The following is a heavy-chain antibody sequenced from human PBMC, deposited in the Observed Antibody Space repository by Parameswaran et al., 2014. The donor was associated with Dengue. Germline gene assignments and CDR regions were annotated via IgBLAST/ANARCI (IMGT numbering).Heavy chain of an antibody. D-gene: IGHD3-22*01. CDR3: TRWHYGTSSALY. V-gene: IGHV3-49*02. Sequence: VRQAPGKGLEWVGSITATRSGGTTEYAAFVKGRLTISRDDSKSTVYLQVNSLTDEDTGIYYCTRWHYGTSSALYWGQGTQVTVSS. J-gene: IGHJ4*02. CDR2: ITATRSGGTT.